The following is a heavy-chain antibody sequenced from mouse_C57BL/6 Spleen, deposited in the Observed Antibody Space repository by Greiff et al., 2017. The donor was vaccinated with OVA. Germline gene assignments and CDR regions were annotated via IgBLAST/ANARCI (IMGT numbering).Heavy chain of an antibody. J-gene: IGHJ1*03. CDR3: ARSIYDGYYVRYFDV. Sequence: VHLVESGAELVRPGTSVKMSCKASGYTFTNYWIGWAKQRPGHGLEWIGDIYPGGGYTNYNEKFKGKATLTADKSSSTAYMQFSSLTSEDSAIYYCARSIYDGYYVRYFDVWGTGTTVTVSS. CDR2: IYPGGGYT. V-gene: IGHV1-63*01. D-gene: IGHD2-3*01. CDR1: GYTFTNYW.